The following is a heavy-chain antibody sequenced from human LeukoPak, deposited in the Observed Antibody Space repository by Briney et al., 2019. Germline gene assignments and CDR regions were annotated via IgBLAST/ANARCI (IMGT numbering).Heavy chain of an antibody. V-gene: IGHV3-20*04. CDR1: GFTVSSNY. J-gene: IGHJ6*03. CDR3: ARAPGLGYYYYMDV. CDR2: INWNGGST. Sequence: PGGSLRLSCAASGFTVSSNYMSWVRQAPGKGLEWVSGINWNGGSTGYADSVKGRFTISRDNAKNSLYLQMNSLRAEDTALYYCARAPGLGYYYYMDVWGKGTTVTVSS. D-gene: IGHD3/OR15-3a*01.